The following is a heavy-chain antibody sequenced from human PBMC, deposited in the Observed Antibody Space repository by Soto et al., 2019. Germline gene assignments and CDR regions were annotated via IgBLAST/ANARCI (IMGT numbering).Heavy chain of an antibody. Sequence: GGSLRLSCAASGFTFSSYSMNWVRQAPGKGLEWVSSISSSSSYIYYADSVKGRFTISRDNAKNSLYLQMNSLRAEDTAVYYCARVRNITMIVALGSWGQGNMVTVSS. D-gene: IGHD3-22*01. CDR1: GFTFSSYS. CDR3: ARVRNITMIVALGS. J-gene: IGHJ4*03. CDR2: ISSSSSYI. V-gene: IGHV3-21*01.